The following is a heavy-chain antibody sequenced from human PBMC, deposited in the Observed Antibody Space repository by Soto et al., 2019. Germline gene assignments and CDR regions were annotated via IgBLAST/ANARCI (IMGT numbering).Heavy chain of an antibody. CDR2: IWHEGLEK. CDR1: RFTFSDYG. J-gene: IGHJ4*02. V-gene: IGHV3-33*01. D-gene: IGHD2-15*01. CDR3: ARDRAADAPIDF. Sequence: QVQLGESGGGVVEPARSLRLSCVASRFTFSDYGMHWVRQAAGKGLQWVAVIWHEGLEKDYVVSVKGRFTVSRDNSKNTLYLQMSSLRVEDTATYYWARDRAADAPIDFWGQGTLVTVSS.